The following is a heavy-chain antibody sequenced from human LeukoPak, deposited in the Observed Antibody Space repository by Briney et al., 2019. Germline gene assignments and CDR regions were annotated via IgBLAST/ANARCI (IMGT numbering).Heavy chain of an antibody. CDR1: GYTFTGYY. CDR3: ARVFGVRWFDP. Sequence: ASVKVSCRASGYTFTGYYMHWVRQAPGQGLEWMGWINPNSGGTNYAQKFQGRVTMTRDTSISTAFVELNNLRSDDTAVYYCARVFGVRWFDPWGQGTLVTVSS. V-gene: IGHV1-2*02. J-gene: IGHJ5*02. CDR2: INPNSGGT. D-gene: IGHD3-10*02.